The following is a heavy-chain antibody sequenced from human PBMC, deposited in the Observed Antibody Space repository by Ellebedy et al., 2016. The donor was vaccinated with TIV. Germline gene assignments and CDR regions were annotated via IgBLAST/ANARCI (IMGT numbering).Heavy chain of an antibody. J-gene: IGHJ6*02. D-gene: IGHD6-6*01. CDR3: ARVFGSSSDPTYYYYYGMDV. CDR2: IKPDGSEK. Sequence: GESLKISCAASGFTFSRYWMTWVRQAPGKGLEWVANIKPDGSEKYYVDSVRGRFTISRDNSKNTLYLQMNSLRAEDTAVYYCARVFGSSSDPTYYYYYGMDVWGQGTTVTVSS. V-gene: IGHV3-7*01. CDR1: GFTFSRYW.